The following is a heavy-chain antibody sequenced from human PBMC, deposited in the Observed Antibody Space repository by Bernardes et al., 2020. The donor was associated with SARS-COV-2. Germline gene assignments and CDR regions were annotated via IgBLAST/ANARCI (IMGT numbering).Heavy chain of an antibody. D-gene: IGHD1-26*01. CDR3: ARSGTYPDAFDI. J-gene: IGHJ3*02. CDR1: GNTFTSYA. V-gene: IGHV1-69*13. CDR2: LIPPFGTT. Sequence: SVKVSCKTSGNTFTSYAVICVRQAPGQGLECMGGLIPPFGTTNYAQNFQGRVTIAADESTSTVYMELSSLRSEDTAMYYCARSGTYPDAFDIWGQGTMVTVSS.